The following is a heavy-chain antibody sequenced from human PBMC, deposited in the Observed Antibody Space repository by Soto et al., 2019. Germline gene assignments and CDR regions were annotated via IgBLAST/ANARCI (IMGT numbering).Heavy chain of an antibody. CDR2: INAGNGNT. D-gene: IGHD2-21*02. CDR3: ACCFRGGDADWFDP. CDR1: GYTFTSYA. J-gene: IGHJ5*02. Sequence: ASVKVSCKASGYTFTSYAMHWVRQAPGQRLEWMGWINAGNGNTKYSQKFQGRVTITRDTSASTAYMELSSLRSEDTAVYYCACCFRGGDADWFDPCGQGTLVTVSS. V-gene: IGHV1-3*01.